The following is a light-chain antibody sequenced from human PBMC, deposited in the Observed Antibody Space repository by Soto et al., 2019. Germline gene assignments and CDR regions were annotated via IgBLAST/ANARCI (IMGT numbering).Light chain of an antibody. J-gene: IGKJ4*01. CDR2: SAS. Sequence: DIQMTQSPSSLSASIGDRVTIICRASQSISRYSNWYQQKPGKAPDLLIYSASTLQSGVPSRFSGSGSETEFSLTIRALQPEDFATYYCQQLSRYPLTFGGGTKVDIK. V-gene: IGKV1-9*01. CDR1: QSISRY. CDR3: QQLSRYPLT.